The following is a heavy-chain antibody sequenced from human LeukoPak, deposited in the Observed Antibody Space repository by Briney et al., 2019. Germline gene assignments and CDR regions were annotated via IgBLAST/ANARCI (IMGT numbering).Heavy chain of an antibody. J-gene: IGHJ3*02. CDR1: GFTFSSYW. V-gene: IGHV3-7*05. CDR2: IKQDGSEK. Sequence: GGSLRLSCAASGFTFSSYWMSWVRQAPGKGLEWVANIKQDGSEKYCVDSVKGRFTISRDNSQNTLYLQMNSLRAEDTAVYYCAKAMRNAFDIWGQGTMVTVSS. CDR3: AKAMRNAFDI.